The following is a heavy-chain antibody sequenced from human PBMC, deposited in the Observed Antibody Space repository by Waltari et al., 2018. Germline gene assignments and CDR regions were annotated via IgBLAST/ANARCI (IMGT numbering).Heavy chain of an antibody. J-gene: IGHJ6*03. Sequence: EVQLVESGGVVVQPGGSLRLSCAASGFTFDDYAMHWVRQAPGKGLEWVSLISWDGGSTYYADSVKGRFTISRDNSKNSLYLQMNSLRAEDTALYYCAKDKGPMATSTYYYYYMDVWGKGTTVTVSS. CDR3: AKDKGPMATSTYYYYYMDV. CDR2: ISWDGGST. CDR1: GFTFDDYA. V-gene: IGHV3-43D*03. D-gene: IGHD5-12*01.